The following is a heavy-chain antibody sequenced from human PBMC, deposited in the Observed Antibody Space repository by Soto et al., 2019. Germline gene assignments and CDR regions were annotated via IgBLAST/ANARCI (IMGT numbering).Heavy chain of an antibody. CDR2: IWYDGSNK. CDR3: ARDRGLYYYDSSGLDD. V-gene: IGHV3-33*01. CDR1: GVTCSSYC. J-gene: IGHJ4*02. D-gene: IGHD3-22*01. Sequence: LRLSCAASGVTCSSYCMHWVRQAPGKGLEWVAVIWYDGSNKCYADSVKGRFTISRDNSKNTLYLQMNSLRAEDTAVYYCARDRGLYYYDSSGLDDWGQGTLVTVSS.